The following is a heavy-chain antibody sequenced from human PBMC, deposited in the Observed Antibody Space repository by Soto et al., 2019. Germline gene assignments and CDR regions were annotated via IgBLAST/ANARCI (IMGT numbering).Heavy chain of an antibody. D-gene: IGHD3-10*01. CDR2: IYYSGST. CDR1: GGSISSYY. CDR3: ARLFPYYGSGRVHFDY. Sequence: SETLSLTCTVSGGSISSYYWSWIRQPPGKGLEWIGYIYYSGSTNYNPSLKSRVTISVDTSKNQFSLKLSSVTAADTAVYYCARLFPYYGSGRVHFDYWGQGTLVTVSS. J-gene: IGHJ4*02. V-gene: IGHV4-59*01.